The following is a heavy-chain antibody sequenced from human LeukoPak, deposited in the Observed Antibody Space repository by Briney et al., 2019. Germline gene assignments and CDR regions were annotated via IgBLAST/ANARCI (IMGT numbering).Heavy chain of an antibody. V-gene: IGHV1-8*03. CDR2: MNPNSGNT. D-gene: IGHD5-18*01. J-gene: IGHJ5*02. Sequence: ASVKVSCKASGYTFTSYDINWVRQATGQGLEWMGWMNPNSGNTGYAQKFQGRVTITRNTSISTAYMELSSLRSEDTAVYYCARDRIQLWPRVAWFDPWGQGTLVTVSS. CDR1: GYTFTSYD. CDR3: ARDRIQLWPRVAWFDP.